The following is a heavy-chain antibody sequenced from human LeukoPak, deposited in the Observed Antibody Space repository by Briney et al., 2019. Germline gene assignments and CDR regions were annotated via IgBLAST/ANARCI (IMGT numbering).Heavy chain of an antibody. J-gene: IGHJ4*02. CDR2: ISSSGSTI. D-gene: IGHD1-26*01. V-gene: IGHV3-48*03. CDR3: TRDEVGASTEFDY. CDR1: GFTFSSYE. Sequence: GGSLRLSCAASGFTFSSYEMNWVRQAPGKGLEWVSYISSSGSTIYYADSVKGRFTISRDNAKNSLYLQMNSLRAEDTAVYYCTRDEVGASTEFDYWGQGTLVTVSS.